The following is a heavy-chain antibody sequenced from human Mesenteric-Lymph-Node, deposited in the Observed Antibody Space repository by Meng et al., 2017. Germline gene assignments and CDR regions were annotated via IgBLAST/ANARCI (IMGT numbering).Heavy chain of an antibody. Sequence: STYDMGWVRQAPGRGLEWIGNIYSSGSTYYNPSLKSRVTISVDTSKNQFSLKLSSVTAADTAVYYCARAALVGATADDYWGQGTLVTVSS. J-gene: IGHJ4*02. CDR3: ARAALVGATADDY. V-gene: IGHV4-39*07. D-gene: IGHD1-26*01. CDR2: IYSSGST. CDR1: STYD.